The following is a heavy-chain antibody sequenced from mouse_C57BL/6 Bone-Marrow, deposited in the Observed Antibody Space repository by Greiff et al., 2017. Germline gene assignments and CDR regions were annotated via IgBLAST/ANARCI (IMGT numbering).Heavy chain of an antibody. CDR3: ARGVMTTVVEGYFDD. Sequence: EVQRVESGPGLVKPSQSLSLTCSVSGYSFTSCYYWNWIRQFPGNKLEWMGYISYDGSNNYNPTLKNRISITRDTTKNPFFMKLKSVTTEDTATYYCARGVMTTVVEGYFDDWGKGTMVTVSA. CDR2: ISYDGSN. J-gene: IGHJ1*03. CDR1: GYSFTSCYY. V-gene: IGHV3-6*01. D-gene: IGHD1-1*01.